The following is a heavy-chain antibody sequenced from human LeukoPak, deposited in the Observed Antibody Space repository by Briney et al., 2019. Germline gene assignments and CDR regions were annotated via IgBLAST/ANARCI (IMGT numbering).Heavy chain of an antibody. D-gene: IGHD6-19*01. Sequence: ASVKVSSKASCGTFSSYAISWVRQAPGQGLEWLGWISAYNGNTNYAQKLQGRVTMTTDTSTSTAYMELRSLRSDDTAVYYCARDVSIAVAGTFDYWGQGTLVTVSS. CDR3: ARDVSIAVAGTFDY. CDR1: CGTFSSYA. V-gene: IGHV1-18*01. J-gene: IGHJ4*02. CDR2: ISAYNGNT.